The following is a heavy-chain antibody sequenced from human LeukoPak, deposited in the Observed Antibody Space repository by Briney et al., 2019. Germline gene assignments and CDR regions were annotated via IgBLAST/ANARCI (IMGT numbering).Heavy chain of an antibody. CDR2: IYYNGNT. CDR3: ARLTALAGHRGAFDI. CDR1: GGSIGGHTFY. J-gene: IGHJ3*02. V-gene: IGHV4-39*01. Sequence: SETLSLTCNVSGGSIGGHTFYWDWIRQPPGKGLEWIATIYYNGNTFYNPSLKSRVAISIDMSKSQFSLHLSSVAAADTAIYYCARLTALAGHRGAFDIWGPGTMVTVSS. D-gene: IGHD6-19*01.